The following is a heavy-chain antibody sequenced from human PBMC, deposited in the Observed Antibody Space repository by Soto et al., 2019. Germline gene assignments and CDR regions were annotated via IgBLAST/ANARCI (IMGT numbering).Heavy chain of an antibody. Sequence: SVKVSCKASGFTFTSSAVQWVRQARGQRLEWIGWIVVGSGNTNYAQKFQERVTITRDMSTSTAYMELSSLRSEDTAVYYCAAERGVRGVITPLGMDVWGQGTTVTVSS. J-gene: IGHJ6*02. CDR1: GFTFTSSA. CDR3: AAERGVRGVITPLGMDV. V-gene: IGHV1-58*01. CDR2: IVVGSGNT. D-gene: IGHD3-10*01.